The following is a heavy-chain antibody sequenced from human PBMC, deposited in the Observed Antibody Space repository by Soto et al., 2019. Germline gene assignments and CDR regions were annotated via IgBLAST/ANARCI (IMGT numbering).Heavy chain of an antibody. J-gene: IGHJ4*02. Sequence: GGSLRLSCAASGFTFSSYAMHWVRQAPGKGLEWVAVISYDGSNKYYADSVKGRFTISRDNSKNTLYLQMNSLRAEDTAVYYCAKVHYDFWSGYHHYFDYWGQGTLVTVSS. CDR1: GFTFSSYA. D-gene: IGHD3-3*01. CDR3: AKVHYDFWSGYHHYFDY. V-gene: IGHV3-30-3*01. CDR2: ISYDGSNK.